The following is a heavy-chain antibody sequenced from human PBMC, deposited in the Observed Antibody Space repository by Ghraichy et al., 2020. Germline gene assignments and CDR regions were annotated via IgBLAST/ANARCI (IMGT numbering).Heavy chain of an antibody. D-gene: IGHD3-10*01. CDR2: ISWDGTGT. V-gene: IGHV3-43*01. Sequence: GSLNISCATSGFIFEDYTMHWVRQAPDKGLEWVALISWDGTGTFYADSVKGRFTISRDNSKKSLHLQMNSLRVEDTALYYCVKDPNNYDSGGYSDYWGQGTRVTVSS. CDR1: GFIFEDYT. J-gene: IGHJ4*02. CDR3: VKDPNNYDSGGYSDY.